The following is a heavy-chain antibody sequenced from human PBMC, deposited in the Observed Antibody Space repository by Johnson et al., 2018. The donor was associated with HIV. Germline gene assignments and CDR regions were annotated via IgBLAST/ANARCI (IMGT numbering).Heavy chain of an antibody. CDR2: ISSRATTI. J-gene: IGHJ3*02. CDR3: ANLGDYSGNNGFDI. CDR1: AFTFSSYE. V-gene: IGHV3-48*03. D-gene: IGHD4-23*01. Sequence: VQLVESGGGVVRPGGSLRLSCAASAFTFSSYEMNWVRQAPGKGLEWFSYISSRATTIYYADSVKGRFTISRDSSENTLFLQMNSLRAEDMAVYYCANLGDYSGNNGFDIWGRGTMVTVSS.